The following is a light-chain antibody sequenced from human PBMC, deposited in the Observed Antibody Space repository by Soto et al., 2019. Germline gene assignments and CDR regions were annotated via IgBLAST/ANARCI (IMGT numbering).Light chain of an antibody. J-gene: IGKJ4*01. CDR3: QQYGTYSHT. V-gene: IGKV1-5*01. Sequence: DIQMTQSPSTLCASVGDRVTITCRASESINTWLAWYQQKPGKAPKFLIYDASSLESGVPSRFSGSGSGTEFTLTISSLQPEDFATYYCQQYGTYSHTFGGGTKVEIK. CDR2: DAS. CDR1: ESINTW.